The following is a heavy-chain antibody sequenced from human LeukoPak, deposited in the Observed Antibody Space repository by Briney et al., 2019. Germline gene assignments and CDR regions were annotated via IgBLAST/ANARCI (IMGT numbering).Heavy chain of an antibody. V-gene: IGHV1-18*01. J-gene: IGHJ4*02. Sequence: GASVKVSCKASGYTFTSYGISWVRQAPGQGLEWMGWISAYNGNTNHAQKLQGRVTMTTDTSTSTAYMELRSLRSDDTAVYYCARGPRRGSSSWSEVGYWGQGTLVTVSS. CDR3: ARGPRRGSSSWSEVGY. CDR2: ISAYNGNT. CDR1: GYTFTSYG. D-gene: IGHD6-13*01.